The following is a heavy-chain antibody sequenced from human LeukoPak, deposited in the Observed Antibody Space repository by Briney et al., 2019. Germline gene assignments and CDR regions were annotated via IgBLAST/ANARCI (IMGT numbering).Heavy chain of an antibody. D-gene: IGHD2-15*01. Sequence: SVKVSCKASGYTFTAYYVHWVRQAAGQGPEWMGWIHPNSGGTKYAQNFQGRVTMTRDTSITTAYMELSSLRSDDTAVYYCARGDIYWDYWGQGTQVTVSS. CDR1: GYTFTAYY. V-gene: IGHV1-2*02. J-gene: IGHJ4*02. CDR3: ARGDIYWDY. CDR2: IHPNSGGT.